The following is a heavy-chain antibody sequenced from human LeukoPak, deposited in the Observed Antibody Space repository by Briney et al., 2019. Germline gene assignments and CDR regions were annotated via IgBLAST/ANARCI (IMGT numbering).Heavy chain of an antibody. CDR2: ISGSGGST. V-gene: IGHV3-23*01. CDR1: GFTFSSYS. J-gene: IGHJ4*02. D-gene: IGHD6-13*01. Sequence: GGSLRLSCAASGFTFSSYSMHWVRQAPGKGLEWVSAISGSGGSTYYADSVKGRFTISRDNSKNTLYLQMNSLRAEDTAVYYCASSSDRWGFFDYWGQGTLVTVSS. CDR3: ASSSDRWGFFDY.